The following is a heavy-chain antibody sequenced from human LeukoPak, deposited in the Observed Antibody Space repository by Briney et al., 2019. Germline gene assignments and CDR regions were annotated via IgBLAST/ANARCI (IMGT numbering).Heavy chain of an antibody. D-gene: IGHD1-26*01. CDR3: AKDSGSYLYYFDY. J-gene: IGHJ4*02. CDR2: ISYDGSNK. CDR1: GFTFSSYA. V-gene: IGHV3-30*04. Sequence: GRSLRLSCAASGFTFSSYAMHWVRQAPGKGLEWVAVISYDGSNKYYADSVKGRFTISRDNSKNTLYLQMNSLRAEDTAVYYCAKDSGSYLYYFDYWGQGTLVTVSS.